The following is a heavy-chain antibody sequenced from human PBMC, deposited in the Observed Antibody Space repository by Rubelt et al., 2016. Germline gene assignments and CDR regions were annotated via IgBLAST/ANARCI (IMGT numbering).Heavy chain of an antibody. J-gene: IGHJ5*02. D-gene: IGHD6-13*01. CDR1: GGSISRSRYY. CDR3: AKSAEGSTWYDA. CDR2: IYSGGNT. V-gene: IGHV4-39*01. Sequence: QLQLQESGPGLVKPSETLSLTCIVSGGSISRSRYYWGWIRQPPGNGLEWIGSIYSGGNTYYNPSLHSRITISVDSSKNQFSLKLSFLTAADTAVYYCAKSAEGSTWYDAWGPGTLVTVSS.